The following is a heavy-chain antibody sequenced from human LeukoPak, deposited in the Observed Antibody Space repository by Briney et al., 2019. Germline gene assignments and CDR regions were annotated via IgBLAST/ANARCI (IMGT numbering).Heavy chain of an antibody. Sequence: PSETLSLTCTVSGGSISSSSYYWGWIRQPPGKGLEWIGSIYYSGSTYYNPSLKSRVTISVDTSKNQFSLKLSSVTAADTAVYYCARHEEGELLRADYWGQGTLVTVSS. J-gene: IGHJ4*02. CDR3: ARHEEGELLRADY. D-gene: IGHD1-26*01. CDR2: IYYSGST. V-gene: IGHV4-39*01. CDR1: GGSISSSSYY.